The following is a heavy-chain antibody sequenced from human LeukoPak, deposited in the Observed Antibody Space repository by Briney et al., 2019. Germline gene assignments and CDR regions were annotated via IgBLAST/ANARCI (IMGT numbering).Heavy chain of an antibody. CDR2: IYSGGST. Sequence: GGSLRLSCAASGFTVSSNYMSWVRQAPGKGLEWVSVIYSGGSTYYADSVKGRFTISRDNSKNTLYLQMNSLRAEDTAVYYCAKEANPRGYSYGYPNDYWGQGTLVTVSS. CDR3: AKEANPRGYSYGYPNDY. CDR1: GFTVSSNY. D-gene: IGHD5-18*01. J-gene: IGHJ4*02. V-gene: IGHV3-53*01.